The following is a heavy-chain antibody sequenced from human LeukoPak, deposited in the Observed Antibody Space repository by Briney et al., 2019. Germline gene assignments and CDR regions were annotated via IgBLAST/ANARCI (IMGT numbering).Heavy chain of an antibody. Sequence: PSETLSLTCTVSGGSISTYYWSWIRQPSGKGLEWIGYIYYSGSTTYNPSLKSRLTISVDTSKNQFSLKLSSVTTADTAVYYCARASYYDSTAYIFDYWGQGTLVTVSP. CDR2: IYYSGST. J-gene: IGHJ4*02. CDR1: GGSISTYY. D-gene: IGHD3-22*01. V-gene: IGHV4-59*01. CDR3: ARASYYDSTAYIFDY.